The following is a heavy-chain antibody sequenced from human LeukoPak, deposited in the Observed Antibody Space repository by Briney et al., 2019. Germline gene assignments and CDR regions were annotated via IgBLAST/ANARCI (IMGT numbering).Heavy chain of an antibody. V-gene: IGHV3-23*01. CDR2: IIGPGGDT. CDR3: AKAAAERCASIKCYPFDS. D-gene: IGHD1-1*01. J-gene: IGHJ4*02. CDR1: GFSFNSYA. Sequence: PGGSLRLSCTASGFSFNSYAMNWVRQAPEKGLEWVASIIGPGGDTYHAGSVRGRFTISRDNSKNTLYLQMSHLRVEDTALYYCAKAAAERCASIKCYPFDSWGQGTLVAVSS.